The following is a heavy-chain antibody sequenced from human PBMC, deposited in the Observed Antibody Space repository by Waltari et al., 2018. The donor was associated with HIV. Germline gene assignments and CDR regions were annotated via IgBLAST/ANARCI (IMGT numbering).Heavy chain of an antibody. Sequence: QLQLQQSGPGLVKPSETLSLICTVSGGSISHSGYYWGWIRQPPGKGLEWIGSIYYSGSTYYHPSLESRGPISADTVRNQFSLWLSSVTAADTAVYYCARRPYCSSASCYPSVARGAFDIWGQGTMVTVSS. CDR3: ARRPYCSSASCYPSVARGAFDI. D-gene: IGHD2-15*01. V-gene: IGHV4-39*01. J-gene: IGHJ3*02. CDR2: IYYSGST. CDR1: GGSISHSGYY.